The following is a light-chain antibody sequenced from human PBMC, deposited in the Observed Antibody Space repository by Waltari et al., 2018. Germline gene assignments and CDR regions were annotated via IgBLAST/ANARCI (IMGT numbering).Light chain of an antibody. CDR3: SSFTSSGTWV. J-gene: IGLJ3*02. Sequence: QSALTQPASVSGSPRQSITISCTGTNSDIGGDSYVLWYQHHAAKAPKRMNFGVSDRPSGVSNRFSGSKSGNTASLTISGLQAEDEADYYCSSFTSSGTWVFGGGTRVTVL. CDR1: NSDIGGDSY. V-gene: IGLV2-14*03. CDR2: GVS.